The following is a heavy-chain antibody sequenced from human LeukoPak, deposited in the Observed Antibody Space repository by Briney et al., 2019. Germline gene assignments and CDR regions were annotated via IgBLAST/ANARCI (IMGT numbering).Heavy chain of an antibody. CDR3: ARIGLMAHVDY. CDR2: IGSSGVST. Sequence: GGSLRLSCAASRFTFSSYAMSGVRQAPGKGLGWVSAIGSSGVSTYYADPVKGRFTMSRDNSKNTLYLQMSSLRSEDTAVYYCARIGLMAHVDYWGQGTLVTVSS. D-gene: IGHD2-8*01. J-gene: IGHJ4*02. CDR1: RFTFSSYA. V-gene: IGHV3-23*01.